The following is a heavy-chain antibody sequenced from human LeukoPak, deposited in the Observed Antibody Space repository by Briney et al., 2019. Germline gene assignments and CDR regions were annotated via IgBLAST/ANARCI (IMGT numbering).Heavy chain of an antibody. CDR1: GYSISSGYY. V-gene: IGHV4-38-2*01. CDR3: ARRGRGDYGGNRPFDY. J-gene: IGHJ4*02. Sequence: SETLSLTCAVSGYSISSGYYWGWIRQPPGKGLEWIGSIYHSGSTYYNLSLKSRVTISVDASKNQFSLKLSSVTAADTAVYYCARRGRGDYGGNRPFDYWGQGTLVTVSS. CDR2: IYHSGST. D-gene: IGHD4-23*01.